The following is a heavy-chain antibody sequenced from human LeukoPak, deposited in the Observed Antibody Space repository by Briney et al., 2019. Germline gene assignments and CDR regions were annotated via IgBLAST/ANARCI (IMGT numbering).Heavy chain of an antibody. CDR2: IFHGGNT. CDR3: ARESLATTGSSDMKNAFDI. V-gene: IGHV4-39*07. J-gene: IGHJ3*02. D-gene: IGHD6-13*01. CDR1: GDSITSSAFY. Sequence: SETLSLTCTVSGDSITSSAFYWGWIRQAPGKGLEWIGNIFHGGNTHYNPSLKSRVSISVDRSKNQVSLHLSSVTDADTAMYYCARESLATTGSSDMKNAFDIRGHGTMVTVSS.